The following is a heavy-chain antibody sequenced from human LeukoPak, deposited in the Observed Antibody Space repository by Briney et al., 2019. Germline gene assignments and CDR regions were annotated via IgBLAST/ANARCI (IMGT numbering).Heavy chain of an antibody. J-gene: IGHJ4*02. V-gene: IGHV3-23*01. CDR3: AKKQQLVRASFDY. Sequence: GGSLRLSCAASGFTFSSYAMSWVRQAPGKGLEWVSAISGSGGSTYYADSVKGRFTISRDNSKNTLYLQMISLRAEDTAVYYCAKKQQLVRASFDYWGQGTLVTVSS. D-gene: IGHD6-13*01. CDR1: GFTFSSYA. CDR2: ISGSGGST.